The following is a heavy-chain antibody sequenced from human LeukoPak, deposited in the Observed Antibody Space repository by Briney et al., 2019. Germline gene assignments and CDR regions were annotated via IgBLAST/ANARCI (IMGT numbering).Heavy chain of an antibody. D-gene: IGHD3-10*01. CDR2: IRSSSSTI. CDR1: GFTFSRYS. J-gene: IGHJ6*02. CDR3: ARALWSGPVYYGMDV. V-gene: IGHV3-48*04. Sequence: GGSLRLSCAASGFTFSRYSMNWVRQAPGKGLEWVSYIRSSSSTIYYADSVKGRFTISRDNAKNSLYLQMNSLRAEDTAVYYCARALWSGPVYYGMDVWGQGTTVTVSS.